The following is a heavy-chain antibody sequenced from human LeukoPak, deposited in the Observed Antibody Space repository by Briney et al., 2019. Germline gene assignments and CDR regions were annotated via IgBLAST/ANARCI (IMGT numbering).Heavy chain of an antibody. CDR2: IKTKTDGGTT. CDR3: VTRVKSTGDY. Sequence: GGSLRLSCAASGFTFTNAWMSWVRQAPGKGLEWIGRIKTKTDGGTTEYAAPVKGRFTISRDDSKNTVYLQMNSLKTEDTALYYCVTRVKSTGDYWGQGTLVTVSS. J-gene: IGHJ4*02. D-gene: IGHD1-1*01. V-gene: IGHV3-15*01. CDR1: GFTFTNAW.